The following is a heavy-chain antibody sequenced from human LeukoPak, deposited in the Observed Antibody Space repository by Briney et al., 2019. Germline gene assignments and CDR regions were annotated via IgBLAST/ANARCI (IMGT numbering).Heavy chain of an antibody. CDR3: ARVPDSLRYFDWPDAFDI. J-gene: IGHJ3*02. Sequence: SGGSLRLSCAASGFTVSSNYMSWVRQAPGKGLEWVSVIYSGGSTYYADSVKGRFTISRDNSKNTLYLQMNSLRAEDTAVYYCARVPDSLRYFDWPDAFDIWGQGTMVTVSS. D-gene: IGHD3-9*01. CDR2: IYSGGST. V-gene: IGHV3-53*05. CDR1: GFTVSSNY.